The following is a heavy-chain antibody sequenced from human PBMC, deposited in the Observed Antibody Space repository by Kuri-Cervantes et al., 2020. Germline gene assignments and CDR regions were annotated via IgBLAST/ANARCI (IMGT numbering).Heavy chain of an antibody. V-gene: IGHV4-39*07. CDR2: CDYSGSI. Sequence: SETLSLTCTVSGGSISSTNYSWGWIRQPPGKGLEWIENCDYSGSIHYNPSLKSRVTISVEKSKNQFSLILRSVTAADTAIYYCAREGYFASGSYYPKYYFYMDVWGKGTTVTVSS. CDR1: GGSISSTNYS. D-gene: IGHD3-10*01. CDR3: AREGYFASGSYYPKYYFYMDV. J-gene: IGHJ6*03.